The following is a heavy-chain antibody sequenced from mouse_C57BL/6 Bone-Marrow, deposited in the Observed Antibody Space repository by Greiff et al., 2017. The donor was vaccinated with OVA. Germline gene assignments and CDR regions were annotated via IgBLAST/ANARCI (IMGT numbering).Heavy chain of an antibody. V-gene: IGHV6-6*01. J-gene: IGHJ1*03. CDR3: TGLITTVVARYFDV. Sequence: DVKLQESGGGLVQPGGSMKLSCAASGFTFSDAWMDWVRQSPEKGLEWVAEIRNKANNHATYYAESVKGRFTISRDDSKSSVYLQMNSLRAEDTGIYYCTGLITTVVARYFDVWGTGTTVTVSS. D-gene: IGHD1-1*01. CDR1: GFTFSDAW. CDR2: IRNKANNHAT.